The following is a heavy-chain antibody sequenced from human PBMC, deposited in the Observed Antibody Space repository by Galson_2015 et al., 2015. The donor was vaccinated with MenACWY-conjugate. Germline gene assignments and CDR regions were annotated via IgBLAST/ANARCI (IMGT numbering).Heavy chain of an antibody. V-gene: IGHV1-2*06. Sequence: SVKVSCKASGYTFTGFYLHRVRQAPGQGLEWMGRLTPHSGGAEYAQRFQGRVTLSRDMSINTAYMELSSLRFDDTAIYYCARGYAGGHMDVWGEGTTVTVSS. D-gene: IGHD2-2*01. CDR1: GYTFTGFY. CDR2: LTPHSGGA. J-gene: IGHJ6*03. CDR3: ARGYAGGHMDV.